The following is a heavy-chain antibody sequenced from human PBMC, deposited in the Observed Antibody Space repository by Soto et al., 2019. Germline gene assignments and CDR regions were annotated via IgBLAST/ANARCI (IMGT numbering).Heavy chain of an antibody. V-gene: IGHV1-69*13. CDR1: GGTFSSYA. CDR3: ASSSRLLGDFWSGPRMDV. D-gene: IGHD3-3*01. CDR2: IIPIFGTA. Sequence: SVKVSCKASGGTFSSYAISWVRQAPGQGLEWMGGIIPIFGTANYAQKFQGRVTITADESTSTAYMELSSLRSEDTAVYYCASSSRLLGDFWSGPRMDVWGQGTTVTVSS. J-gene: IGHJ6*02.